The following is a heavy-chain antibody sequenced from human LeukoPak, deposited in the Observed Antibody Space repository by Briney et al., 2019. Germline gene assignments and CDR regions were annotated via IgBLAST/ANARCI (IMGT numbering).Heavy chain of an antibody. D-gene: IGHD6-13*01. CDR3: ARETAAAGTYY. V-gene: IGHV4-39*07. J-gene: IGHJ4*02. Sequence: SETLSLTCTVSGGSISGSSYYWGWIRQPPGKGLEWIGSIYYSGSTNYNPSLKSRVTISVDTSKNQFSLKLSSVTAADTAVYYCARETAAAGTYYWGQGTLVTVSS. CDR1: GGSISGSSYY. CDR2: IYYSGST.